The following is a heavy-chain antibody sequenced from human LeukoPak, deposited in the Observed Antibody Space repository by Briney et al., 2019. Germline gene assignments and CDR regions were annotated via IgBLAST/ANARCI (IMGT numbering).Heavy chain of an antibody. CDR3: ARGLMSAVGVGYFDY. CDR2: INPNSGDT. J-gene: IGHJ4*02. CDR1: GYTFTAYY. V-gene: IGHV1-2*02. D-gene: IGHD1-26*01. Sequence: ASVKVFSKASGYTFTAYYIHWVRQAPGQGLEWLGWINPNSGDTNYAQKFQGRVTMTRDTSITTAYMELSRLKSDDTAVYYCARGLMSAVGVGYFDYWGQGTLVTVSS.